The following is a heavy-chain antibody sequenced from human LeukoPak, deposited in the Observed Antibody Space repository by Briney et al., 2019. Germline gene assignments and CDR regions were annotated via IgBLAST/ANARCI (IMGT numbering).Heavy chain of an antibody. V-gene: IGHV4-4*07. CDR2: IYTSGST. J-gene: IGHJ5*02. CDR1: GGXISNYY. D-gene: IGHD6-13*01. Sequence: PSETLSLTCAVSGGXISNYYWSXIRXPAXNXLEWIGRIYTSGSTNYNPSLXSRVTMSVDTSKNQFSLKLNSVTAADTAVYYCARRXXEGXSNGHYNWFDPWGQGTLVTVSS. CDR3: ARRXXEGXSNGHYNWFDP.